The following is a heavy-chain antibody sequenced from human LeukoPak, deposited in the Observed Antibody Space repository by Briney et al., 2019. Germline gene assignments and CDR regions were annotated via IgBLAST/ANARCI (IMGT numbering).Heavy chain of an antibody. CDR3: ASHLDYNKPLC. D-gene: IGHD4-11*01. J-gene: IGHJ4*02. CDR1: GFTFSSYE. CDR2: ISSRGSTT. Sequence: GSLRLSCAASGFTFSSYEMNWVRQAPGKGLEWVSYISSRGSTTYHADSVKGRFTISRDNAKNSLYLQMNSLRAEDTAAYYCASHLDYNKPLCWGQGTLVTVSS. V-gene: IGHV3-48*03.